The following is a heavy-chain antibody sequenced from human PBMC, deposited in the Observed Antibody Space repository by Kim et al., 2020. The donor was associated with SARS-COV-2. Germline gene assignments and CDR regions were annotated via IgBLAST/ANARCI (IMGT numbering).Heavy chain of an antibody. CDR3: AKTLAAAGTGYYYYAVDV. Sequence: GGSLRLSCTASGFSFSKFAMTWVRQAPGMGLEWVASVSGSGGTTYYADSVKGRFSISRDNSWNTLYLGMNSLRAEDTAVYYCAKTLAAAGTGYYYYAVDVWGQGTTVTVSS. CDR1: GFSFSKFA. V-gene: IGHV3-23*01. J-gene: IGHJ6*02. D-gene: IGHD6-13*01. CDR2: VSGSGGTT.